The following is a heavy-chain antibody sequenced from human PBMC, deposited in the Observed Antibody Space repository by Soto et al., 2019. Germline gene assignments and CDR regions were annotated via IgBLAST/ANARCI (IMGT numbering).Heavy chain of an antibody. D-gene: IGHD3-3*01. CDR2: IKQDGSEK. V-gene: IGHV3-7*01. CDR1: GFTFSSYW. J-gene: IGHJ5*02. Sequence: GGSLRLSCAASGFTFSSYWMSWVRQAPGKGLEWVANIKQDGSEKYYVDSVKGRFTISRDNAKNSLYLQMNSLRAEDTAVYYCARLGNTIFGVVIKSWFDPWGQGTLVTVSS. CDR3: ARLGNTIFGVVIKSWFDP.